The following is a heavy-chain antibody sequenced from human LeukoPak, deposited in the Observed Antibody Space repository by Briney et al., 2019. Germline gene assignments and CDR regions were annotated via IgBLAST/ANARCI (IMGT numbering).Heavy chain of an antibody. J-gene: IGHJ5*02. Sequence: SETLSLTCTVSGGSISSYYWSWIRQPPGKGLEWIGYIYTSGSTNYNPSLKSRVTMSVDTSKNQFSLKLSSVTAADTAVYYCARGFAPNWFDPWGQGTLVTVSS. CDR3: ARGFAPNWFDP. CDR1: GGSISSYY. D-gene: IGHD3-10*01. CDR2: IYTSGST. V-gene: IGHV4-4*08.